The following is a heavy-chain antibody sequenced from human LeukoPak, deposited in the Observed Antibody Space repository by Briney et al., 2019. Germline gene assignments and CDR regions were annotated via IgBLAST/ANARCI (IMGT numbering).Heavy chain of an antibody. Sequence: PSQTLSLTCSVSSASVSTTAYFWNWIRQPAGKGLEWIGRIYASGNTHYNPSLKGRFTMSLDTSKNQFSLNMNSVTAADSAVYFCTSYRGAYDHYPHALDTWGRGTVVTVS. CDR2: IYASGNT. CDR1: SASVSTTAYF. V-gene: IGHV4-61*02. CDR3: TSYRGAYDHYPHALDT. J-gene: IGHJ3*02. D-gene: IGHD5-12*01.